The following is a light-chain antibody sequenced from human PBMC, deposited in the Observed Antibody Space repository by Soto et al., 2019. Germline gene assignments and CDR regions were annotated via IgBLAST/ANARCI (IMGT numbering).Light chain of an antibody. Sequence: SYELTQPPSVSVPPGQTARLTRGGKNIGSKSVQWYQQKPGQAPVVVVSDNSDRPSGIPERFSGSNSGNTATLTISRVEAGDEADYYCQVWDSSSYHPVFGGGTKLTVL. J-gene: IGLJ2*01. CDR3: QVWDSSSYHPV. CDR2: DNS. CDR1: NIGSKS. V-gene: IGLV3-21*02.